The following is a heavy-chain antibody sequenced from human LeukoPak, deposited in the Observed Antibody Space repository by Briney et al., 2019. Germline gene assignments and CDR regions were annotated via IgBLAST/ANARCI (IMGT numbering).Heavy chain of an antibody. CDR1: GYTFTSYD. J-gene: IGHJ4*02. D-gene: IGHD5-24*01. Sequence: ASVKVSFKASGYTFTSYDINWVRQATGQGLEWMGWMNPNSGNTGYAQKFQGRVTMTRNTSISTAYMELSSLRSEDTAVYYCARGPGRDGYNRGGYWGQGTLVTVSS. CDR2: MNPNSGNT. V-gene: IGHV1-8*01. CDR3: ARGPGRDGYNRGGY.